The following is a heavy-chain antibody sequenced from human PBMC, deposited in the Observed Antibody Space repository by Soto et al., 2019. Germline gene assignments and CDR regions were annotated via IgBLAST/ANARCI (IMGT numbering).Heavy chain of an antibody. J-gene: IGHJ4*03. V-gene: IGHV4-39*01. CDR3: AGQRTSVVAQGYFDV. CDR1: GDSISSRSYY. CDR2: IYYSGST. Sequence: SETLSLTCTVTGDSISSRSYYWGWIRQPPGKGLEWIGSIYYSGSTYNNPSLRSRVSMSIDTSKDQFSPKLKSVTAADTALYFWAGQRTSVVAQGYFDVWGPGSLVTVSS. D-gene: IGHD2-21*01.